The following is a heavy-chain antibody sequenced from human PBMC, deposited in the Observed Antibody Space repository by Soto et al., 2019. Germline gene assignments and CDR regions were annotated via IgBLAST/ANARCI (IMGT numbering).Heavy chain of an antibody. D-gene: IGHD2-2*01. CDR3: ARDLFSLYCSSTSCYLEGPWFDP. CDR2: IYYSGST. J-gene: IGHJ5*02. Sequence: SETLSLTCTVSGGSISSGGYYWSWIRQHPGKGLEWIGYIYYSGSTYYNPSLKSRVTISVDTSKNQFSLKLSSVTAADTAVYYWARDLFSLYCSSTSCYLEGPWFDPWGQGTLVTVSS. CDR1: GGSISSGGYY. V-gene: IGHV4-31*03.